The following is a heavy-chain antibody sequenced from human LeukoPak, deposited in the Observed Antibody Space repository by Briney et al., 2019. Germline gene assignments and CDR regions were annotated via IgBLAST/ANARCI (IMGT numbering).Heavy chain of an antibody. J-gene: IGHJ3*02. V-gene: IGHV3-23*01. CDR3: AKGEYYDSSGYYSWDAFHI. Sequence: QPGGSLRLSCAASGFTFSSYAMSWVRQAPGKGLEWVSAISGSGGSTYYADSVKGRFTISRDNSKNRLYLQMDSLRAEDTAVYYCAKGEYYDSSGYYSWDAFHIWGQGTMVTVSS. D-gene: IGHD3-22*01. CDR2: ISGSGGST. CDR1: GFTFSSYA.